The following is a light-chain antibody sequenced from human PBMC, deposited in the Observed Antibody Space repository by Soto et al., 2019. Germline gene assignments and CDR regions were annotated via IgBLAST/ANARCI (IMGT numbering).Light chain of an antibody. CDR1: SGHSNYA. J-gene: IGLJ2*01. V-gene: IGLV4-69*01. Sequence: QLVLTQSPSASASLGASVKLTCTLSSGHSNYAIAWHQQQSEQGPRYLMKLNSDGSHSKGDGIPGRFSGSSSGAERYLTISGRQSEDEAGYYCQTWGSGIVVFGGGPKVTVL. CDR3: QTWGSGIVV. CDR2: LNSDGSH.